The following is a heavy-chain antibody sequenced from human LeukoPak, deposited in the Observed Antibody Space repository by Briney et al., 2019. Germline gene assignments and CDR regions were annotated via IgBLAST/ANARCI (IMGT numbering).Heavy chain of an antibody. CDR2: IWYDGSNK. V-gene: IGHV3-33*01. Sequence: PGRSLRLSCAASGFAFSSYGMHWVRQAPGKGLEWVAVIWYDGSNKCYADSVKGRFTISRDNSKNTLYLQMNSLRAEDTAVYYCARDRGTTGTTYIDYWGQGTLVTVSS. CDR1: GFAFSSYG. CDR3: ARDRGTTGTTYIDY. D-gene: IGHD1-1*01. J-gene: IGHJ4*02.